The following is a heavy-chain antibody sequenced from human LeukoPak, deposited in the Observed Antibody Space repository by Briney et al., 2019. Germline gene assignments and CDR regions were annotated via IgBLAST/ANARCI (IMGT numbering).Heavy chain of an antibody. Sequence: GGSLRLSCAASGFNVSNNYMSWVRQAPGKGLEWVSVIYRGGSTYYADSVKGRFTMSRDNVKNTLYLQMNSLRVEDTAVYYCARDPRNVGLAPWGQGTLVTVSS. CDR2: IYRGGST. CDR3: ARDPRNVGLAP. J-gene: IGHJ5*02. V-gene: IGHV3-53*01. CDR1: GFNVSNNY. D-gene: IGHD2-15*01.